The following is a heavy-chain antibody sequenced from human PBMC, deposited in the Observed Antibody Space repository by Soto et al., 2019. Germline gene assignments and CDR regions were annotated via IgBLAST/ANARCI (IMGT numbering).Heavy chain of an antibody. Sequence: EVQLVESGGGLVKPGGSLRLSCAASGFTFSNAWMNWVRQAPGKGLEWVGRIKSKTDGGTTDYAAPVKGRFTISRDDSKNTLYLQMNSLKTEDTAVYYCTTGLGWVGFVMDVWGQGTTVTVSS. V-gene: IGHV3-15*07. CDR1: GFTFSNAW. D-gene: IGHD3-10*01. CDR3: TTGLGWVGFVMDV. CDR2: IKSKTDGGTT. J-gene: IGHJ6*02.